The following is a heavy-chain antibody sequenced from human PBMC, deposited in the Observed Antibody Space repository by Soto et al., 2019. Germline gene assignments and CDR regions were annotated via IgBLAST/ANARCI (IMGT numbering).Heavy chain of an antibody. CDR3: ARDVLAVISEYSGYDWDRRRYFDY. J-gene: IGHJ4*02. CDR2: ISISSSYI. D-gene: IGHD5-12*01. V-gene: IGHV3-21*01. Sequence: PGGSLRLSCAASGFTFSSYSMNWVRQAPGEGLEWVSSISISSSYIYYADSVKGRFTISRDNAKNSLYLQMNSLRAEDTAVYYCARDVLAVISEYSGYDWDRRRYFDYWGQGTLVTVSS. CDR1: GFTFSSYS.